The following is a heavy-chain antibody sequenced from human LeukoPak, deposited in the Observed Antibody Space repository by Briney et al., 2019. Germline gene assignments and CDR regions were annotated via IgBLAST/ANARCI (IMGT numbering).Heavy chain of an antibody. V-gene: IGHV4-61*02. Sequence: PSETLSLTCSVSGGSISSSNYYWSWIRQPAGKGLEWIGRIYTSESTNYNPSLKSRVTISVDTFRNQFSLKLSSVTAADTAVYYCARGLWFGDENPPYFDYWGQGILVTVSS. J-gene: IGHJ4*02. CDR2: IYTSEST. CDR1: GGSISSSNYY. CDR3: ARGLWFGDENPPYFDY. D-gene: IGHD3-10*01.